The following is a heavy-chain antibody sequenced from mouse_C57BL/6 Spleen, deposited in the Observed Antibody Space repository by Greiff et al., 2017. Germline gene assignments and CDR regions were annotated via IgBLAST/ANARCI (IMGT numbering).Heavy chain of an antibody. Sequence: VQLQQSGPGLVKPSPSLSFTCSVTGYSITSGYYWNWIRQFPGNKLEWMGYISYDGSNNYNPSLKNRIAITRDTSKNQFFLKLNSVTTEDTATYYCARADGYVDYWGQGTTLTVSS. CDR1: GYSITSGYY. D-gene: IGHD2-3*01. CDR3: ARADGYVDY. CDR2: ISYDGSN. V-gene: IGHV3-6*01. J-gene: IGHJ2*01.